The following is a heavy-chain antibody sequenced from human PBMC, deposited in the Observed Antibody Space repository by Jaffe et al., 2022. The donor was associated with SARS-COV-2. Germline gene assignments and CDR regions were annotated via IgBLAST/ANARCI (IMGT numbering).Heavy chain of an antibody. D-gene: IGHD2-2*01. J-gene: IGHJ6*02. Sequence: QVQLVESGGGVVQPGRSLRLSCAASGFTFSNYGMHWVRQAPGKGLEWVAVISFDGGYKYYVDSVKGRFNISRDNSKNTLYLEMSSLRPEDTAIFYCAKDLVRAVVSGARGYYYTMDVWGQGTTVTVSS. V-gene: IGHV3-30*18. CDR2: ISFDGGYK. CDR3: AKDLVRAVVSGARGYYYTMDV. CDR1: GFTFSNYG.